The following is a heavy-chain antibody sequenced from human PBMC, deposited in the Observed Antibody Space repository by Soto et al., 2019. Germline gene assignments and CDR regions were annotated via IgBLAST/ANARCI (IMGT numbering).Heavy chain of an antibody. CDR1: GGSISSNY. CDR2: IYYSGST. V-gene: IGHV4-59*01. J-gene: IGHJ6*02. Sequence: QVQLQESGPGLVKPSETLSLTCSVSGGSISSNYWSWIRQPPGKGLEWIGYIYYSGSTNYNPSLKSRVTISADTSKNQISLKLSTVTAADTAVYYCARDPHSSSHGSLRGGYGMDVWGQGITVTDSS. D-gene: IGHD6-13*01. CDR3: ARDPHSSSHGSLRGGYGMDV.